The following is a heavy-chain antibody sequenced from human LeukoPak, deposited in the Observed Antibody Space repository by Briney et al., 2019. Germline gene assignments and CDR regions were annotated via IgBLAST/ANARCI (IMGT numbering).Heavy chain of an antibody. CDR2: IIPILGIA. V-gene: IGHV1-69*04. Sequence: GASVKVSCKASGGTFSSYAISWMRQAPGQGLEWMGRIIPILGIANYAQKFQGRVTITADKSTSTAYMELSSLRSEDTAVYYCARDIVVVVAATATAPYGMDVWGQGTTVTVSS. J-gene: IGHJ6*02. D-gene: IGHD2-15*01. CDR3: ARDIVVVVAATATAPYGMDV. CDR1: GGTFSSYA.